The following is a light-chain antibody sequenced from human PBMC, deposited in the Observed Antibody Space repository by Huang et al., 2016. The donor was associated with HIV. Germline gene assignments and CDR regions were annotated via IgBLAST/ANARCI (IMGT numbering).Light chain of an antibody. CDR3: QQYNKWPLFT. CDR1: QSVTSN. Sequence: EIVMTQSPATLSVSPGERATLSCRASQSVTSNLAWYQQKPGQAPRLLIYGVSTRATCIPARFSGSGSGTEFTLSINSLQSEDSAVYYCQQYNKWPLFTFGPGTKVEIK. J-gene: IGKJ3*01. CDR2: GVS. V-gene: IGKV3-15*01.